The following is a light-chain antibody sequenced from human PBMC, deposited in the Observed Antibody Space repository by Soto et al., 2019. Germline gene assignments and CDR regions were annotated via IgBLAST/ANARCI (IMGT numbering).Light chain of an antibody. CDR3: QQYNNWPPDT. Sequence: IVMTHSPAALSVSQGERATLSCRASQSVSSNLAWYQQKPGQAPRLLIYGASTRATGIPARFSGSGSGTEFTLTISSLQSEDFAVYYCQQYNNWPPDTFGQGTRLEI. CDR1: QSVSSN. V-gene: IGKV3-15*01. J-gene: IGKJ5*01. CDR2: GAS.